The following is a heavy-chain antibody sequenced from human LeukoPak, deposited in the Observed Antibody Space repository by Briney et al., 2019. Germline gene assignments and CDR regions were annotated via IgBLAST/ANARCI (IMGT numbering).Heavy chain of an antibody. CDR3: VKEVDGQFV. V-gene: IGHV3-21*01. Sequence: PGGSLRLSFAACGFSFGNYTMSWVRQLPGRRLEWVSSISTDSSYKYYGGSVRGRFSISRDNAKKSLYLQLNSLRVDDTAVYYCVKEVDGQFVWGQGTLVSVSS. CDR2: ISTDSSYK. D-gene: IGHD2-21*01. CDR1: GFSFGNYT. J-gene: IGHJ4*02.